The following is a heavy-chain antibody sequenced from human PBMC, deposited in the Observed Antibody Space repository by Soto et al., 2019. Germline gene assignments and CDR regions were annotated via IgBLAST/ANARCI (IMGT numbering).Heavy chain of an antibody. CDR1: GYSISSGYH. V-gene: IGHV4-38-2*02. CDR3: VRDRRNNYVYYFGMDV. CDR2: IFQTGST. Sequence: SETLSLTCAVSGYSISSGYHWGWIRQPPGKGLEWIGSIFQTGSTYYNPSLKSRVTISLDTSKNQFSLNLNSVTAADTAVYYCVRDRRNNYVYYFGMDVWGQGTTVTVSS. J-gene: IGHJ6*02.